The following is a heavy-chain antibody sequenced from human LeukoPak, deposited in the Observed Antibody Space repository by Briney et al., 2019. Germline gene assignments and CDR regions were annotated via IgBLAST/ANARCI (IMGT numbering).Heavy chain of an antibody. D-gene: IGHD1-1*01. V-gene: IGHV1-69*04. Sequence: SVNVSCKASVGTFSSYAISWVRQAPGQGLEWMGRIVPILHIANSAQKFQGRVTITADKSAATAYMELTSLRSEDTAVYYCARETAGFDFWGQGTLVTVSS. CDR3: ARETAGFDF. J-gene: IGHJ4*02. CDR2: IVPILHIA. CDR1: VGTFSSYA.